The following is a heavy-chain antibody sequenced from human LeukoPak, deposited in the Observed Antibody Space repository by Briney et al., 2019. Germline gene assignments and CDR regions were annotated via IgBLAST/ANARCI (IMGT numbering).Heavy chain of an antibody. CDR2: IYYSGST. D-gene: IGHD3-10*01. CDR1: GGSISSYY. Sequence: PSETLSLTCTVSGGSISSYYWSWIRQPPGKGLEWIGYIYYSGSTNYNPSLKSRVTISVDTSKNQFSLKLSSVTAADTAVYYCARHGGSDYYGSGSYYSGFDYWGQGTLVTVSS. V-gene: IGHV4-59*08. J-gene: IGHJ4*02. CDR3: ARHGGSDYYGSGSYYSGFDY.